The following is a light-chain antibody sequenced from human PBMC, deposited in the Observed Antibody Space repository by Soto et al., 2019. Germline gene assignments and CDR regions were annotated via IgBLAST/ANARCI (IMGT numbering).Light chain of an antibody. Sequence: QSVLTQPPSASGTPGQRVTISCSGSSSNIGSNYVYWYQQLPGTAPKLLIYRNNQRPSGVPDRFSDSKSGTSASLAISGLRSEVEADYYCAAWDDSLSGLYVFGTGTKVTVL. J-gene: IGLJ1*01. CDR3: AAWDDSLSGLYV. CDR1: SSNIGSNY. CDR2: RNN. V-gene: IGLV1-47*01.